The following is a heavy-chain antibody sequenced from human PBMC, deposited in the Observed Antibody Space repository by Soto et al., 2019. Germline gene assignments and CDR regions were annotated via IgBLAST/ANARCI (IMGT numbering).Heavy chain of an antibody. Sequence: QVQLVQSGAEVKKPGASVKVSCKASGYTFTSYDINWVRQXXXQGLEWMGWMNPNSGNTGYAQKFQGRVTMTRNTSISXAYMXLXSLRSEDTAVYYCARTLYGDNVDYWGQGTLVTVSS. CDR1: GYTFTSYD. D-gene: IGHD4-17*01. CDR2: MNPNSGNT. V-gene: IGHV1-8*01. CDR3: ARTLYGDNVDY. J-gene: IGHJ4*02.